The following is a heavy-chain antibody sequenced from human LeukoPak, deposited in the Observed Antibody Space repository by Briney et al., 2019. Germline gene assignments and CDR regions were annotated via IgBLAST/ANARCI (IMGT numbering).Heavy chain of an antibody. CDR3: ARDCFRYCSSTSSYAGLYYYGMDV. CDR1: GGSFSGYY. J-gene: IGHJ6*04. D-gene: IGHD2-2*01. CDR2: INHSGST. Sequence: SETLSLTCAVYGGSFSGYYWSWIRQPPGKGLEWIGEINHSGSTSYNPSLKSRVTISVDTSKDQFSLKLSSVTAADTAVYYCARDCFRYCSSTSSYAGLYYYGMDVWGKGTTVTVSS. V-gene: IGHV4-34*01.